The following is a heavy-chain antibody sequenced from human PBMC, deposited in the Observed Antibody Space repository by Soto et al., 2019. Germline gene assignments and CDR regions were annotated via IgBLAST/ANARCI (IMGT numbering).Heavy chain of an antibody. D-gene: IGHD1-26*01. CDR3: ARDQWELLGDAFDI. CDR1: GGTFSRYS. J-gene: IGHJ3*02. CDR2: IIPIFGTA. V-gene: IGHV1-69*13. Sequence: SVKVSCKASGGTFSRYSISWVRQAPGQGLEWMGGIIPIFGTANYAQKFQGRVTITAGESTSTAYMELSSLRSEDTAVYYCARDQWELLGDAFDIWGQGTTVTVSS.